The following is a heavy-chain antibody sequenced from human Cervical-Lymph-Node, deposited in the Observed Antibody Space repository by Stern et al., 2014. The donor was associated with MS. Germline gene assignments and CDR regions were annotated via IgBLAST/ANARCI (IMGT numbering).Heavy chain of an antibody. J-gene: IGHJ6*02. Sequence: QVQLGQSGAEVKKPGSSVKVSCKDSGGTFTRHAFGWVRQAPGQGLEWMGGILPLFGTTDYTQQFQARVTITADESTSTVYMELSSLRSDDTAVYYCARGGRDYFYYYYGMDAWGQGTTVTVSS. CDR3: ARGGRDYFYYYYGMDA. CDR2: ILPLFGTT. CDR1: GGTFTRHA. D-gene: IGHD2/OR15-2a*01. V-gene: IGHV1-69*01.